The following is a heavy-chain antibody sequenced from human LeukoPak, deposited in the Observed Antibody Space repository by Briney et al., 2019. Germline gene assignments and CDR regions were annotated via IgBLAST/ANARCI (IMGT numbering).Heavy chain of an antibody. J-gene: IGHJ6*03. Sequence: SETLSLTCTVSGGSITSSSYYWGWIRQPPGKGLEWIGNIYYGGTTYYNSSLKSRVTISEDTSKNRFSLMLTSVAAADTAVYYCARQISDYYYYYIDVWGKGTTVIVSS. V-gene: IGHV4-39*01. CDR3: ARQISDYYYYYIDV. CDR1: GGSITSSSYY. CDR2: IYYGGTT.